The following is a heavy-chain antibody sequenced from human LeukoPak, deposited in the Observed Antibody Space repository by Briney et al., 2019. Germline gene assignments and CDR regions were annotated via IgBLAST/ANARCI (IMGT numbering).Heavy chain of an antibody. CDR2: IWYDGSNK. D-gene: IGHD2-2*01. CDR3: ARGPPAKPGTGYYYGMDV. Sequence: GGSLRLSCAASGFTFSSYGMHWVRQAPGKGLEWVAVIWYDGSNKYYADSVKGRFTISRDNSKNTLYLQMNSLRAEDTAVYYCARGPPAKPGTGYYYGMDVWGQGTTVTVSS. CDR1: GFTFSSYG. J-gene: IGHJ6*02. V-gene: IGHV3-33*01.